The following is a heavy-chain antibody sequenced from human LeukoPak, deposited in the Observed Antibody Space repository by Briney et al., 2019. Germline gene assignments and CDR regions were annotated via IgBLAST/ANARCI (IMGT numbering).Heavy chain of an antibody. J-gene: IGHJ4*02. CDR2: IYSGGST. CDR1: GFTVSSNY. CDR3: ASSGLWIGQYYFDY. D-gene: IGHD6-19*01. V-gene: IGHV3-66*02. Sequence: PGGSLRLSCAASGFTVSSNYMSWVRQAPGKGLEWVSVIYSGGSTYYADSVKGRFTISRDNSKNTLYLQTNSLRAEDTAVYYCASSGLWIGQYYFDYWGQGTLVTVSS.